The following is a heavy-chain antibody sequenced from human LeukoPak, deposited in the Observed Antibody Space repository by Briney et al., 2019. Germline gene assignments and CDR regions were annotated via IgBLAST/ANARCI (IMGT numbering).Heavy chain of an antibody. CDR1: GYTFTSYD. V-gene: IGHV1-8*01. CDR3: AVYYDRGGYYYMDV. CDR2: MKPNSGNT. J-gene: IGHJ6*03. D-gene: IGHD3-3*01. Sequence: ASVKVSCKASGYTFTSYDINWVRQATGQGLEWMGWMKPNSGNTGYAQKLQGRVTMTTDTSTSTAYMELRSLRSDDTAVYYCAVYYDRGGYYYMDVWGKGTTVTVSS.